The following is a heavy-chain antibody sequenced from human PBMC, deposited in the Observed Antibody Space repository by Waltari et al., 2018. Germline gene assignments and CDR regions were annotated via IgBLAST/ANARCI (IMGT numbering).Heavy chain of an antibody. CDR2: IYAAGST. V-gene: IGHV3-66*02. CDR1: GFTFRSNN. D-gene: IGHD5-18*01. Sequence: EVQLVESGGALVHPGGSLRLPCAASGFTFRSNNKAWVRQAPGKGLEWVSIIYAAGSTYYADSVMGRFTISRDNSKNTLHLQMNSLRSEDTAIYYCATARDEETAMVYFDHWGEGSLVSVSS. J-gene: IGHJ4*02. CDR3: ATARDEETAMVYFDH.